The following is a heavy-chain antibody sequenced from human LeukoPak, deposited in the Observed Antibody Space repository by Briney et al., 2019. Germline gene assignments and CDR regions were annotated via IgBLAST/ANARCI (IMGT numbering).Heavy chain of an antibody. CDR3: ARELSGSISRHFDY. D-gene: IGHD2-15*01. CDR2: INSDGSSI. V-gene: IGHV3-74*01. Sequence: PGGSLRLSCAASGFTFSSYWMHWVRQAPGKGLVWVSRINSDGSSISYADSVNGRFTIARDNAKNTLSLQMNSLRVEDTAVFYCARELSGSISRHFDYWGQGTLATVSS. J-gene: IGHJ4*02. CDR1: GFTFSSYW.